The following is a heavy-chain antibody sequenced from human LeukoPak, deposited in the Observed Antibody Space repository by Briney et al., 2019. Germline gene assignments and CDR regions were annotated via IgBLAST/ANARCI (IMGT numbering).Heavy chain of an antibody. CDR1: GFSFSGYG. CDR3: ARGIYYYDSSGSYYFDY. D-gene: IGHD3-22*01. Sequence: PGGSLRLSCAASGFSFSGYGMHWVRQAPGKGLEWVAFIRYDGSNEYYADSVKGRFTISRDNSKNTLYLQMNSLRAEDTAVYYCARGIYYYDSSGSYYFDYWGQGTLVTVSS. J-gene: IGHJ4*02. V-gene: IGHV3-30*02. CDR2: IRYDGSNE.